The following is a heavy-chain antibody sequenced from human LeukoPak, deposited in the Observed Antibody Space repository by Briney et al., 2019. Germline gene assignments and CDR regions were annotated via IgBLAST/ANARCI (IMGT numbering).Heavy chain of an antibody. D-gene: IGHD5-24*01. Sequence: SETLSLTCTVSGGSISSYYWSWIRQPPGKGLEWIGYIYYSGSTNYNPSLKSRVTISVDTSKNQFSLKLSSVTAADTAVYYCARGLQMAPPGYWGQGTLVTVSS. CDR1: GGSISSYY. CDR3: ARGLQMAPPGY. V-gene: IGHV4-59*01. J-gene: IGHJ4*02. CDR2: IYYSGST.